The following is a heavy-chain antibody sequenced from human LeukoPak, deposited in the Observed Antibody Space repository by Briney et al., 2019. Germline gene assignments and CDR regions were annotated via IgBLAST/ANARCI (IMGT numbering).Heavy chain of an antibody. D-gene: IGHD1/OR15-1a*01. V-gene: IGHV4-34*01. CDR1: GGSFSGYY. J-gene: IGHJ6*03. CDR2: INHSGST. Sequence: SSETLSLTCAVYGGSFSGYYWSWIRQPPGKGLEWIGEINHSGSTNYNPSLKSRVTISVDTSKNQFSLKLSSVTAADTAVYYCAVRTPNYYYYYMDVWGKGTTVTASS. CDR3: AVRTPNYYYYYMDV.